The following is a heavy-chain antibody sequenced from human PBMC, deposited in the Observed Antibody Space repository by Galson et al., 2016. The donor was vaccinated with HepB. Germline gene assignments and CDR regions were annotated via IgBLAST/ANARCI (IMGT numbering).Heavy chain of an antibody. CDR1: GGSISSGGYY. J-gene: IGHJ4*02. CDR2: IYYSGST. CDR3: ARGLTSPQYYGSGSYPRPRYYFDY. D-gene: IGHD3-10*01. Sequence: TLSLTCTVSGGSISSGGYYWSWIRQHPGKGLQWIGYIYYSGSTHYNPPLNSRVTISLDPSKNRFSLKLSSVTAADTAVYYCARGLTSPQYYGSGSYPRPRYYFDYWGQGTLVTVSS. V-gene: IGHV4-31*03.